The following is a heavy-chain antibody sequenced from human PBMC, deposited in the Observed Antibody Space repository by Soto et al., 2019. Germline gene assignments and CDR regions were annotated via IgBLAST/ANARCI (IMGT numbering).Heavy chain of an antibody. CDR1: GYSFTSYW. J-gene: IGHJ4*02. D-gene: IGHD3-10*01. CDR2: IYPGDSDT. Sequence: GESLKISCKGSGYSFTSYWIGWVRQMPGKGLEWMGIIYPGDSDTRYSPSSQGQVTISADKSISTAYLQWSSLKASDTAMYYCAVIGAYGSGSYYPGPFDYWGQGTLVTISS. V-gene: IGHV5-51*01. CDR3: AVIGAYGSGSYYPGPFDY.